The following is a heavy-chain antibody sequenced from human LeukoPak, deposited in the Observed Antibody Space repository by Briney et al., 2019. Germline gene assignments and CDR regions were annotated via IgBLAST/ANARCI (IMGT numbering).Heavy chain of an antibody. CDR3: ARDQKYFNAFDI. CDR1: GSTFSTYE. J-gene: IGHJ3*02. D-gene: IGHD3-10*01. V-gene: IGHV3-48*03. Sequence: PGGSLRLSCAASGSTFSTYEMNWVRQAPGKGLEWVSYISSGGSTIYYADSVKGRFTISRDNAKNSLYLQMNSLRAEDTAVYYCARDQKYFNAFDIWGQGTMVTVSS. CDR2: ISSGGSTI.